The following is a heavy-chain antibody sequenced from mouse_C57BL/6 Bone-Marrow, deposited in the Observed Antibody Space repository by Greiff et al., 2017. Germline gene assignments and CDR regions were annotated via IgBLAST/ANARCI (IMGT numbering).Heavy chain of an antibody. J-gene: IGHJ1*03. CDR1: GFSLTSYG. CDR3: ARNYGNSYWYVDV. V-gene: IGHV2-2*01. CDR2: IWSGGST. D-gene: IGHD2-1*01. Sequence: VMLVESGPGLVQPSQSLSITCTVSGFSLTSYGVHWVRQSPGKGLEWLGVIWSGGSTDYNAAFISRLSISKDNSKSQVFFKMNSLQADDTAIYYCARNYGNSYWYVDVWGTGTTVTVSS.